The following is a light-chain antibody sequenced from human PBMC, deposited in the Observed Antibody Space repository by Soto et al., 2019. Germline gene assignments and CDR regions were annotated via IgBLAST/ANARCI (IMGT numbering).Light chain of an antibody. CDR2: EVT. Sequence: QSALTQPASVSGSPGQSITISCTGNSSDVGGYNYVSWYQQHPGKAPKLMIYEVTNRPSGVSNRFSGSRSGNTASLTISGLQAEDEAYYYCNAYTTSNTWVFGGGTKLPVL. J-gene: IGLJ3*02. V-gene: IGLV2-14*01. CDR3: NAYTTSNTWV. CDR1: SSDVGGYNY.